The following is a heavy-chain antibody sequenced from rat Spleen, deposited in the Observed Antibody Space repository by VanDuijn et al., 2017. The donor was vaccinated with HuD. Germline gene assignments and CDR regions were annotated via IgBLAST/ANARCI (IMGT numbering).Heavy chain of an antibody. CDR3: ARIYANYGGSPYYFDY. D-gene: IGHD1-11*01. CDR1: GFSLSNYG. J-gene: IGHJ2*01. Sequence: QVQLKESGPGLVQPSQTLSLTCTVSGFSLSNYGVIWIRQPPGKGLEWMAIIWTNGGTDYNSAIKSRLSISRDTSKSQVFLKMHSLQTEDTAMYFCARIYANYGGSPYYFDYWGQGIMVTVSS. CDR2: IWTNGGT. V-gene: IGHV2-47*01.